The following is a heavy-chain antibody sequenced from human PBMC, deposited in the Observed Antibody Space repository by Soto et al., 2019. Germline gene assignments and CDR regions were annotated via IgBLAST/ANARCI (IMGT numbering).Heavy chain of an antibody. CDR1: GGSFSGYY. V-gene: IGHV4-34*01. Sequence: QVQLQQWGAGLLKPSETLSLTCAVYGGSFSGYYWSWIRQPPGKGLEWIGEINHSGSTNYNPSLKSGVTISVDTSKNQFSLKLSSVTAADTAVYYCARGGGDYDFWSGYYDYYYYGMDVWGQGTTVTVSS. CDR3: ARGGGDYDFWSGYYDYYYYGMDV. CDR2: INHSGST. J-gene: IGHJ6*02. D-gene: IGHD3-3*01.